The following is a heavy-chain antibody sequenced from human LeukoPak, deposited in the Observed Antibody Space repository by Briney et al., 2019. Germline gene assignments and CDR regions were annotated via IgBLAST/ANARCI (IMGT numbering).Heavy chain of an antibody. J-gene: IGHJ4*02. CDR1: GFTFSNYD. Sequence: GGSLRLSCAASGFTFSNYDMHWVRQATGKGVEWVSAIGTAGDTFYPGSVKGRFTISRENAKNSLYLQMNSLRAGDTAVYYCARVPYGSRGDYFDYWGQGTLVTVSS. V-gene: IGHV3-13*01. CDR2: IGTAGDT. D-gene: IGHD3-10*01. CDR3: ARVPYGSRGDYFDY.